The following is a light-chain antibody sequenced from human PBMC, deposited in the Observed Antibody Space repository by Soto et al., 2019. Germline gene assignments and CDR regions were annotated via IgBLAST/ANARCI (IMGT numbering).Light chain of an antibody. Sequence: IVLTQSPATLSLWPGETAILSCRASQTVSSYLSWYQHKPGQAPRLLIYDASKRAPGIPARFSGSGSGTDFTLTISRLEPEDFAVYYFQQRSTSITFGKGTLLEIE. CDR2: DAS. V-gene: IGKV3-11*01. CDR1: QTVSSY. CDR3: QQRSTSIT. J-gene: IGKJ5*01.